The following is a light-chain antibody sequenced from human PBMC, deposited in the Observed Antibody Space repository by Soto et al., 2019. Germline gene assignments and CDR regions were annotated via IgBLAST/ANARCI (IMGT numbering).Light chain of an antibody. Sequence: QSVLTQPPSASGTPGQRVTISCSGRSSNIGRNTANWYQQLPGTAPKLLLYNNNQRPSGVPDRFSGSKSGTSASLAISGLQSDHDADYYCAAWDDSLRGYVFGAGTKLTVL. CDR3: AAWDDSLRGYV. CDR1: SSNIGRNT. V-gene: IGLV1-44*01. J-gene: IGLJ1*01. CDR2: NNN.